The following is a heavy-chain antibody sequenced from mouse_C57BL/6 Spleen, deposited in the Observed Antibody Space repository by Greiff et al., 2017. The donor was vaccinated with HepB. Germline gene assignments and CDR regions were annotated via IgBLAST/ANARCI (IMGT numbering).Heavy chain of an antibody. Sequence: VQLQQSGAELARPGASVKLSCKASGYTFTSYGISWVKQRTGQGLEWIGEIYPRSGNTYYNEKFKGKATLTADKSSSTAYMELRSLTSEDSAVHFWARLTHYFGMSYDAYWGQGTLVTVSA. V-gene: IGHV1-81*01. J-gene: IGHJ3*01. CDR1: GYTFTSYG. CDR3: ARLTHYFGMSYDAY. CDR2: IYPRSGNT. D-gene: IGHD1-1*01.